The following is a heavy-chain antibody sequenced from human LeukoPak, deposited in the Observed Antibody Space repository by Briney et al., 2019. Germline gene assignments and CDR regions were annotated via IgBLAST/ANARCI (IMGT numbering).Heavy chain of an antibody. J-gene: IGHJ5*02. D-gene: IGHD2-2*01. CDR3: ARAIGCGSTSCYVNWFDP. CDR1: GYTFTSYD. V-gene: IGHV1-8*01. Sequence: ASVKVSCKASGYTFTSYDINWVRQATGQGLEWMGWMNPNSGNTGYAQKFQGRVTMTRNTSISTAYMELSSLRSEDTAVYYCARAIGCGSTSCYVNWFDPWGQGTLVTVSS. CDR2: MNPNSGNT.